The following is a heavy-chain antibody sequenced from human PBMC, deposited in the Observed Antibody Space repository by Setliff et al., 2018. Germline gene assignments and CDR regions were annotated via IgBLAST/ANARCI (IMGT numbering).Heavy chain of an antibody. D-gene: IGHD1-26*01. V-gene: IGHV4-39*07. CDR3: ARDASASDGRNAFDI. CDR1: GGSISDNGYF. CDR2: IYFGGNT. J-gene: IGHJ3*02. Sequence: PSETLSLTCTVPGGSISDNGYFWGWVRQPPGKGLEWIGNIYFGGNTYFNPSFKIRVTMSIDTSNSQFSLKLSSVTAADTAIYYCARDASASDGRNAFDIWGQGTMVTVSS.